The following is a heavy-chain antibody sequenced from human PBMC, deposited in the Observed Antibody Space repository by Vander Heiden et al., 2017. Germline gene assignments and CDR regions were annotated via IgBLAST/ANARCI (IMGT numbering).Heavy chain of an antibody. Sequence: QVQLVQSGAEGKKPGASVKVACQASGYTFTGYYMHWVRQAPGQGLEWMGRINPNSGGTTYAQKFQGRVTMTRDTSISTAYMELSRLRSDATAVYYCARWYSSSFGMDVWGQGTTVTVSS. V-gene: IGHV1-2*06. J-gene: IGHJ6*02. CDR1: GYTFTGYY. CDR3: ARWYSSSFGMDV. CDR2: INPNSGGT. D-gene: IGHD6-6*01.